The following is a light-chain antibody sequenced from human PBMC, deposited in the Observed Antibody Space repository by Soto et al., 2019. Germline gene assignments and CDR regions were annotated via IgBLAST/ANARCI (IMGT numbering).Light chain of an antibody. J-gene: IGKJ1*01. V-gene: IGKV3-20*01. CDR2: DSS. Sequence: DIVLTQSPDTLSLSPGERVTLSCRASQRVSRSYLVWYQQKPGQAPRLLIYDSSTRASGVPDRFDGGGSGTDFTLTITSLEPEDSAVYYCQQYARSSWTFGQGTKLEIK. CDR3: QQYARSSWT. CDR1: QRVSRSY.